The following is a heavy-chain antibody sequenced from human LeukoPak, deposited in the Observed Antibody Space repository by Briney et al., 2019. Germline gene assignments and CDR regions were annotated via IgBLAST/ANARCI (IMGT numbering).Heavy chain of an antibody. Sequence: GGSLRLSCAASGFTFSSYAMSWVRQAPGKGLEWVSAISGSGGSTYYADSVKGRFTISRDNSKNTLYLQMNSLRAEDTAVYYCAKDERGLIAAASFDYWGQGTLVTVPS. CDR1: GFTFSSYA. CDR2: ISGSGGST. V-gene: IGHV3-23*01. D-gene: IGHD6-13*01. J-gene: IGHJ4*02. CDR3: AKDERGLIAAASFDY.